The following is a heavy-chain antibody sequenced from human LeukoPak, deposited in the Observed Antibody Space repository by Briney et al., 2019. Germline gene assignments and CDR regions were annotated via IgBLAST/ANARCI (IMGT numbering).Heavy chain of an antibody. D-gene: IGHD3-9*01. CDR3: VKWGDYDVLTSYYVPDY. Sequence: PGASLRLSCAASGFTFRNYAMSWVRQAPGKGLEWVSAILGSGASTYYADSVKGRFTISRDNSKNTLYLQMNSLRAEDTAVYYCVKWGDYDVLTSYYVPDYWGQGSLVTVSS. J-gene: IGHJ4*02. V-gene: IGHV3-23*01. CDR1: GFTFRNYA. CDR2: ILGSGAST.